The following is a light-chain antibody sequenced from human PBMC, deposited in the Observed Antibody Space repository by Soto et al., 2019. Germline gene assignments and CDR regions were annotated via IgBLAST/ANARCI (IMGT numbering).Light chain of an antibody. V-gene: IGLV1-44*01. J-gene: IGLJ1*01. CDR2: SNN. Sequence: SVLTQPRSASGSPGQRVTISCSGSSSNIGSNTVNWYQQLPGTAPKLLIYSNNQRPSGVPDRFSGSESGTSASLAISGLQSEDEADYYCAAWDDSLNGHYVFGTGTKVTVL. CDR1: SSNIGSNT. CDR3: AAWDDSLNGHYV.